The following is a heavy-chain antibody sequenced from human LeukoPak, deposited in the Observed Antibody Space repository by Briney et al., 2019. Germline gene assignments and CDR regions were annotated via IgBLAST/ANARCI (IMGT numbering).Heavy chain of an antibody. Sequence: GASVKVSCKASGYAFVTYGINWVRQAPGQGPEWIGWISTYNGNTKYALKFQDRVTLTRDTSTTTAYMELKSLTSGDRAVYYCARAPFDHWGQGTLVIVSS. CDR2: ISTYNGNT. J-gene: IGHJ4*02. CDR1: GYAFVTYG. V-gene: IGHV1-18*01. CDR3: ARAPFDH.